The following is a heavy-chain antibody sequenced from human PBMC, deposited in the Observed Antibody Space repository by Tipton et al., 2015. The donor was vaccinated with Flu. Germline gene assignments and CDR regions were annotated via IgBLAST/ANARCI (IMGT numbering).Heavy chain of an antibody. D-gene: IGHD4-11*01. V-gene: IGHV4-38-2*01. CDR3: ARRDYSNYVSGPKSWFDP. CDR2: VSRTGST. Sequence: TLSLTCAVSGDSISSDFYWAWIRQFPGKGLEWIGTVSRTGSTIYNPSLKSRVTISIDTSKNQFSLNMRSVTAADMAVYHCARRDYSNYVSGPKSWFDPWGQGTLVAVSS. CDR1: GDSISSDFY. J-gene: IGHJ5*02.